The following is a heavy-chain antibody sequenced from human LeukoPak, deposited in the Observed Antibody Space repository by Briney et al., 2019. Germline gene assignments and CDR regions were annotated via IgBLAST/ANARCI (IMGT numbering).Heavy chain of an antibody. J-gene: IGHJ4*02. CDR3: ARDPVLGGY. V-gene: IGHV3-30*04. CDR2: ISYDGSQK. D-gene: IGHD3-16*01. CDR1: GFTFSSYA. Sequence: PGRSLRLSCAASGFTFSSYAMHWVRQAPGKGLEWVAVISYDGSQKYHADSVKGRFTISRDNAKNTLYLQMNSLRAEDTAVYYCARDPVLGGYWGQGTLVTVSS.